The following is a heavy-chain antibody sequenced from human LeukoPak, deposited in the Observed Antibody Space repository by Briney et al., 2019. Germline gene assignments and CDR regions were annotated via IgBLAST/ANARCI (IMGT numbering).Heavy chain of an antibody. CDR3: AREVGSGSYSGDAFDI. V-gene: IGHV1-8*02. Sequence: ASVKVSCKASGYTFTSYDIHWVRQATGHGLEWMGWMNPNSAHTGHAQKFQGRVTMTRNTSITTAYMELSSLRPEDTAVYYCAREVGSGSYSGDAFDIWGQGTMVTVSS. CDR2: MNPNSAHT. CDR1: GYTFTSYD. D-gene: IGHD3-10*01. J-gene: IGHJ3*02.